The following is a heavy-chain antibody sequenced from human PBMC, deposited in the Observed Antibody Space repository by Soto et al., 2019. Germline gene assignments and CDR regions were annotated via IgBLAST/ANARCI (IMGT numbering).Heavy chain of an antibody. CDR3: ASTYDFWSGAPRYYYYGMDV. CDR2: IIPIFGTA. Sequence: SVKVPCKASGGTFSSYAISWVRQAPGQGLEWMGGIIPIFGTANYAQKFQGRVTITADESTSTAYMELSSLRSEDTAVYYCASTYDFWSGAPRYYYYGMDVWGQGTTVTVSS. J-gene: IGHJ6*02. CDR1: GGTFSSYA. V-gene: IGHV1-69*13. D-gene: IGHD3-3*01.